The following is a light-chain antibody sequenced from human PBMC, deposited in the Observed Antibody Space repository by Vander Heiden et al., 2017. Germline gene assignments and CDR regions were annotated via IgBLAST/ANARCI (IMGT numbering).Light chain of an antibody. V-gene: IGKV3-20*01. J-gene: IGKJ1*01. CDR1: QSVSSSY. Sequence: EIVLTQSPCTLALSPGERATLSCRASQSVSSSYLDWYQQKPGQAPRILIYVASSRATGIPDRFSGSGSGKDFTLTISRLEPEDFAVYYWRQDCSSRTFGQGTKVEIK. CDR3: RQDCSSRT. CDR2: VAS.